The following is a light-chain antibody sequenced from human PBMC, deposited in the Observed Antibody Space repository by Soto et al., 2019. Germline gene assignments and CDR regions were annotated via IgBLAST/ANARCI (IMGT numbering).Light chain of an antibody. V-gene: IGKV4-1*01. CDR2: WAS. CDR1: QSILYSSNNKDF. J-gene: IGKJ2*01. Sequence: DILMTQSPDSLAVSLGERATINCTSSQSILYSSNNKDFLAWYQQKPGQPPKLLIHWASSREFGVPDRFSGSWSGTDFSLTISRLHAEDLAVFFCQQYFSFPYTFGQGTKLEIK. CDR3: QQYFSFPYT.